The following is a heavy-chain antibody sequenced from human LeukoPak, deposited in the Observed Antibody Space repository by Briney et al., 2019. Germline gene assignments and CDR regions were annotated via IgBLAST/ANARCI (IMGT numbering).Heavy chain of an antibody. CDR3: ATGDTTYYYDSRGPDAFDI. CDR2: ISGSGGST. J-gene: IGHJ3*02. Sequence: GGSLRLSSAASGFTFSSYAMSWVRPAPGKGVEGVSPISGSGGSTYYEDSVKGRFTISRDNSKNTLYLQMNSLRAEDTAVYYCATGDTTYYYDSRGPDAFDIWGQGTMVTVSS. CDR1: GFTFSSYA. V-gene: IGHV3-23*01. D-gene: IGHD3-22*01.